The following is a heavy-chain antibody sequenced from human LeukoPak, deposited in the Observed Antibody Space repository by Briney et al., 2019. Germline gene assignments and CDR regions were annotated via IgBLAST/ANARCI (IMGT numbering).Heavy chain of an antibody. J-gene: IGHJ4*02. V-gene: IGHV3-53*01. CDR3: ARTASSGYFYFDY. CDR1: GFTVSSNY. CDR2: LYSGGSP. D-gene: IGHD3-22*01. Sequence: PGGSLRLSCAASGFTVSSNYMNWVRQAPGKGLEWVSVLYSGGSPYYADSVKGRFTISRDNSKNTLYLQMNSLRAEDTAVYYCARTASSGYFYFDYWGQGTLVTVSP.